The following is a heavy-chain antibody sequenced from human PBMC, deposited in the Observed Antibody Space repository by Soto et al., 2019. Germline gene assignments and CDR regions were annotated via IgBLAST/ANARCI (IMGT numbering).Heavy chain of an antibody. V-gene: IGHV3-21*01. Sequence: GGSLRLSCAASGFTFSSYSMNWVRQAPGKGLEWVSSISSSSSYIYYADSVKGRFTISRDNAKNSLYLQMNSLRAEDTAVYYCAREEVGMVRGVTSYYYYYMDVWGKGTTVTVSS. CDR1: GFTFSSYS. CDR2: ISSSSSYI. J-gene: IGHJ6*03. CDR3: AREEVGMVRGVTSYYYYYMDV. D-gene: IGHD3-10*01.